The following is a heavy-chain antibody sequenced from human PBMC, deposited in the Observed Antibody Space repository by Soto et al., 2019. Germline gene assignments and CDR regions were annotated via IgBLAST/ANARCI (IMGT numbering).Heavy chain of an antibody. V-gene: IGHV5-51*01. J-gene: IGHJ4*02. D-gene: IGHD3-16*01. CDR2: IFPDDSDT. Sequence: GESLKISCKSSGYIIKNYWIGWVRQMPGQGLEWMGIIFPDDSDTRYSPSFQGHVTISVDKSISTAYVQWSSLKASDSAIYYCFRGGVTSRTFDYWGQGTLVTVSS. CDR1: GYIIKNYW. CDR3: FRGGVTSRTFDY.